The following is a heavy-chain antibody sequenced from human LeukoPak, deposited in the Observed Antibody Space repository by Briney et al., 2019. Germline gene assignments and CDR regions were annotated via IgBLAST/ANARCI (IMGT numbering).Heavy chain of an antibody. CDR3: ARVQGQWLVRYYYYYYGMDA. CDR2: INSDGSST. D-gene: IGHD6-19*01. V-gene: IGHV3-74*01. Sequence: GGSLRLSCAASGFTFSSYWMHWVRQAPGKGLVWVSRINSDGSSTSYADSVKGRFTISRDNAKNTLYLQMNSLRAEDTAVYYCARVQGQWLVRYYYYYYGMDAWGQGTTVTVSS. J-gene: IGHJ6*02. CDR1: GFTFSSYW.